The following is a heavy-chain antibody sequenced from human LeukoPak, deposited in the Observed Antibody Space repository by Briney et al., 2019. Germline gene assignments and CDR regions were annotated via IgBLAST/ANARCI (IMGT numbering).Heavy chain of an antibody. D-gene: IGHD5-18*01. CDR2: ISSSSSYI. J-gene: IGHJ4*02. CDR3: AKVDVRGYMYGFDY. V-gene: IGHV3-21*04. CDR1: GFTFSSYS. Sequence: GGSLRLSCAASGFTFSSYSMNWVRQAPGKGLEWVSSISSSSSYIYYADSVKGRFTISRDNSKNTLYLQMNSLRADDTAVYYCAKVDVRGYMYGFDYWGQGTLVTVSS.